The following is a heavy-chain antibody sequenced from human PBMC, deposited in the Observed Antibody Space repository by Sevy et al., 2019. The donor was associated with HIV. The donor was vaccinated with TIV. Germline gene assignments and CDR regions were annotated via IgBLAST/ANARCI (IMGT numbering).Heavy chain of an antibody. Sequence: GGSLRLSCAASEFTFSDYYMTWIRQAPGKGLEWVSYISSGSSTIYYADSVKGRFTISRDNTKNSLYLQMNSLRVEDTAVYYCARVAEAGDAWFDTWGQGTLVTVSS. V-gene: IGHV3-11*01. D-gene: IGHD6-19*01. CDR2: ISSGSSTI. CDR1: EFTFSDYY. CDR3: ARVAEAGDAWFDT. J-gene: IGHJ5*02.